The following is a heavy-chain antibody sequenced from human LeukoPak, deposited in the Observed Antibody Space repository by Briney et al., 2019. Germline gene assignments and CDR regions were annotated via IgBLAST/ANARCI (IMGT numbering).Heavy chain of an antibody. D-gene: IGHD2-15*01. J-gene: IGHJ4*02. CDR1: GDSVSINSAA. V-gene: IGHV6-1*01. CDR2: TYYRSKWYN. Sequence: SPTLSLTCVISGDSVSINSAAWNWIRQSPSRGLEWLGRTYYRSKWYNGYAVSVKSRITINTDTSKNQFSLQLNSVTPEDTAVYFCGRNRGGYIDYWGQGALVTVSS. CDR3: GRNRGGYIDY.